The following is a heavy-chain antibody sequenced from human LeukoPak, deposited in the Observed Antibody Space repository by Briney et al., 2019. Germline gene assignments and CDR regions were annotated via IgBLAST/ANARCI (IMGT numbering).Heavy chain of an antibody. J-gene: IGHJ4*02. Sequence: QPGGSLRLSCAASGFTFSSYAMTWVRQAPGKGLEWVSTISGVGDSTYYANPVKGRFTISRDNSKNTLYLQMNSLRAEDTAIYYCAKSRYSSGWDYFDYWGQGTLVTVSS. D-gene: IGHD6-25*01. CDR1: GFTFSSYA. CDR2: ISGVGDST. V-gene: IGHV3-23*01. CDR3: AKSRYSSGWDYFDY.